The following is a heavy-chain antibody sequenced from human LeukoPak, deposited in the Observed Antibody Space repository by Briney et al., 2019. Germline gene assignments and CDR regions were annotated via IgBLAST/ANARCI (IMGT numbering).Heavy chain of an antibody. CDR1: GYTFTSYS. D-gene: IGHD2-2*01. J-gene: IGHJ4*02. CDR2: ISAYSGNT. Sequence: GASVKVSCKASGYTFTSYSISWVRQAPGQGLEWMGWISAYSGNTGYAQRFQDRVTMTTDTSTSTVYMELRSLRSDDTAVYYCARSDCSSTSCSPGYWGQGTLVTVSS. V-gene: IGHV1-18*01. CDR3: ARSDCSSTSCSPGY.